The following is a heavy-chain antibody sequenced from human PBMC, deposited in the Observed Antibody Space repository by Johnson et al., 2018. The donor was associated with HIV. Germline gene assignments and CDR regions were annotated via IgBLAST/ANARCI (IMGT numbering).Heavy chain of an antibody. D-gene: IGHD3-22*01. CDR1: GFTVNSNY. CDR3: ARDRRYYDSSGYYHDAFDI. Sequence: VLLVESGGGVVQPGGSLRLSCAASGFTVNSNYINWVRQAPGKGLECVSGIYSGGRTYYADSEEGRSTSPRDNSKNTLYLQMNNLRAEDTAVYFCARDRRYYDSSGYYHDAFDIWGQGTMVTVSS. CDR2: IYSGGRT. J-gene: IGHJ3*02. V-gene: IGHV3-66*01.